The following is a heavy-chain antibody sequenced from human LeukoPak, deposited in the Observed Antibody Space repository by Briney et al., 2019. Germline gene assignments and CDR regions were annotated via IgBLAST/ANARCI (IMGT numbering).Heavy chain of an antibody. V-gene: IGHV5-51*01. D-gene: IGHD5-24*01. J-gene: IGHJ4*02. CDR1: GYSFNRYW. CDR3: AGQPYIEMAVDY. Sequence: GESLRISCKGSGYSFNRYWIGWVRQMPGKGLEWMGIIYPGDSDTRYSPSFQGQVTISADKSINTAYLQWSSLKASDTAVYYCAGQPYIEMAVDYWGQGTLVTVSS. CDR2: IYPGDSDT.